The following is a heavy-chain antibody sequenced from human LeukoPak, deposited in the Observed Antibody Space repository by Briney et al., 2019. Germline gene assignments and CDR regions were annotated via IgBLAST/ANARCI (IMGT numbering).Heavy chain of an antibody. Sequence: PGGSLRLSCAASGFTFSDYWMFWVRQAPGKGLEWVSVIYSGGSTYYADSVKGRFTISRDNSKNTLYLQMNSLRAEDTAVYYCARALVGATGYWGQGTLVTVSS. CDR3: ARALVGATGY. CDR1: GFTFSDYW. D-gene: IGHD1-26*01. J-gene: IGHJ4*02. CDR2: IYSGGST. V-gene: IGHV3-66*01.